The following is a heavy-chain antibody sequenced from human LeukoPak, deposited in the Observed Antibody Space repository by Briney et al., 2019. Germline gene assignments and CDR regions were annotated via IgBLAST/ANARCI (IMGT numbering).Heavy chain of an antibody. D-gene: IGHD3-10*01. CDR3: ARGEPDYYGSGSFYNQFDY. Sequence: ASVKVSCKASGGTFSSYTISWVRQAPGQGLEWMGRIIPILGIANYAQKFQGRVTITADKSTSTAYMELSSLRSEDTAVYYCARGEPDYYGSGSFYNQFDYWGQGTLVTVSS. CDR2: IIPILGIA. V-gene: IGHV1-69*02. CDR1: GGTFSSYT. J-gene: IGHJ4*02.